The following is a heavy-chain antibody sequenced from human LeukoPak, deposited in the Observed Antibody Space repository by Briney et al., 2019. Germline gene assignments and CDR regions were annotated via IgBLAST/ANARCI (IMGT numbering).Heavy chain of an antibody. D-gene: IGHD3-22*01. J-gene: IGHJ3*02. CDR1: GFTFSSYW. CDR2: IKQDGSEK. Sequence: PGGSLRLSCAASGFTFSSYWMSWVRQAPGKGLEWVANIKQDGSEKYYVDSVKGRFTISRDNAKNTLYLQMNSLRAEDTAVYYCAFPGITMIVGGHDAFDIWGQGTMVTVSS. V-gene: IGHV3-7*01. CDR3: AFPGITMIVGGHDAFDI.